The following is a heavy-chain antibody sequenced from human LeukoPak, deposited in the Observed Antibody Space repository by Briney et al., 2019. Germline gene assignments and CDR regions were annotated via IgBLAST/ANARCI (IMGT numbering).Heavy chain of an antibody. CDR3: ARDSQYTSVVVAATVYFDL. J-gene: IGHJ2*01. D-gene: IGHD2-15*01. Sequence: GRSLRLSCAASGFTFKNYGMHWVRQAPGKGLEWVAVIWYDGSNEDYADFVKGRFSISRDNSRNTLYLQMNSLRAEDTAVYYCARDSQYTSVVVAATVYFDLWGRGTLVTVSS. CDR2: IWYDGSNE. CDR1: GFTFKNYG. V-gene: IGHV3-33*01.